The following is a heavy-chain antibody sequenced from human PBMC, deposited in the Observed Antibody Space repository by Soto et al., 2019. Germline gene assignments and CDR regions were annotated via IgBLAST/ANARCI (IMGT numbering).Heavy chain of an antibody. Sequence: QVQLVQSGAEVKKPGASVKVSCKASGYTFTSYDINWVRQATGQGLEWMGWMNPNSGNTGYAQKFQGGVTMTRNTSISTAYMELSSLRSEDTAVYYCAREDIVVVPAAAGGYYYYYYMDVWGKGTTVTVSS. D-gene: IGHD2-2*01. CDR2: MNPNSGNT. CDR1: GYTFTSYD. J-gene: IGHJ6*03. CDR3: AREDIVVVPAAAGGYYYYYYMDV. V-gene: IGHV1-8*01.